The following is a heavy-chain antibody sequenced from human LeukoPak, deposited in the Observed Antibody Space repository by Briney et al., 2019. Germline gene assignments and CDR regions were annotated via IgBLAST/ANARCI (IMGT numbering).Heavy chain of an antibody. CDR2: INVGNGNT. J-gene: IGHJ6*01. V-gene: IGHV1-3*01. Sequence: ASVTVSCTASGYSFSHYALQWVRQAPGQGPGWMGWINVGNGNTQYSQTFQRRVTITRDTSASTAYMELSSLRSEDTAVYYCVRDQKITFGGVIAPSVGMDVWGQGTTVTVSS. CDR1: GYSFSHYA. D-gene: IGHD3-16*02. CDR3: VRDQKITFGGVIAPSVGMDV.